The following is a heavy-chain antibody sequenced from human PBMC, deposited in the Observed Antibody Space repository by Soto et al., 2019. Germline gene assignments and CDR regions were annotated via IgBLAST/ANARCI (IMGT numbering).Heavy chain of an antibody. J-gene: IGHJ6*02. V-gene: IGHV1-2*04. D-gene: IGHD2-8*01. CDR2: INPKSGGT. CDR3: ARGDSTDCSNGVCSFFYNHDMDV. CDR1: GYSFTDYH. Sequence: QVQLVQSGAEVKKPGASVKVSCKASGYSFTDYHIHWVRQAPGQGLEWLGRINPKSGGTSTAQKFQGCATMTTDTSISPASMELNRLPSDDTAIYYCARGDSTDCSNGVCSFFYNHDMDVWGQGTTITVSS.